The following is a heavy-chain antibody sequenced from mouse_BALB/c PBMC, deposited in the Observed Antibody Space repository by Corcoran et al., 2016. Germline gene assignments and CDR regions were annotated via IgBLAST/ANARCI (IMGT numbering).Heavy chain of an antibody. D-gene: IGHD2-1*01. Sequence: DVQLQESGPGLVKPSQSLSLTCSVTGYSITSGYYWNWIRQFPGNKLEWMGYISYDGSNNYNPSLKNRISITRDTSKNQFFLKLNSVTTEDTATYYCARENYGNSDYWGQGTTLTVSS. V-gene: IGHV3-6*02. CDR3: ARENYGNSDY. J-gene: IGHJ2*01. CDR1: GYSITSGYY. CDR2: ISYDGSN.